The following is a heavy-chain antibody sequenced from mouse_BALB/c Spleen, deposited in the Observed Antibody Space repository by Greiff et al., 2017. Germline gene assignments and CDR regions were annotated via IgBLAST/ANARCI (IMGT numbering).Heavy chain of an antibody. V-gene: IGHV1-7*01. CDR1: GYTFTSYW. D-gene: IGHD2-14*01. J-gene: IGHJ3*01. CDR2: INPSTGYT. CDR3: ARNYRYKNLWFAY. Sequence: VQVVESGAELAKPGASVKMSCKASGYTFTSYWMHWVKQRPGQGLEWIGYINPSTGYTEYNQKFKDKATLTADKSSSTAYMQLSSLTSEDSAVYYCARNYRYKNLWFAYWGQGTLVTVSA.